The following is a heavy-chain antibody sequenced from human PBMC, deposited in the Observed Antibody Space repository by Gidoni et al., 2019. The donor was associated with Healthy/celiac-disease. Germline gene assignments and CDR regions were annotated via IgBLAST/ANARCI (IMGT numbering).Heavy chain of an antibody. V-gene: IGHV3-30*18. J-gene: IGHJ6*02. CDR3: AKEGYSSSWPSFRPVNGMDV. Sequence: SCAASGFTFSSYGMHWVRQAPGKGLEWVAVISYDGSNKYYADSVKGRFTISRDNSKNTLYLQMNSLRAEDTAVYYCAKEGYSSSWPSFRPVNGMDVWGQGTTVTVSS. D-gene: IGHD6-13*01. CDR1: GFTFSSYG. CDR2: ISYDGSNK.